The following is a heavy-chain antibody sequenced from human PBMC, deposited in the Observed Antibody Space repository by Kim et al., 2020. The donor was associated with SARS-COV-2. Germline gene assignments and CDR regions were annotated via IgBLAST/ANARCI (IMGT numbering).Heavy chain of an antibody. J-gene: IGHJ6*02. D-gene: IGHD3-22*01. CDR2: TSYDGSNK. Sequence: GGSLRLSCAASGFTFSSYAMHWVRQAPGKGLEWVAVTSYDGSNKYYADSVKGRFTISRDNSKNTLYLQMNSLRAEDTAVYYCARDPRYYYDSSGSEYGMDVWGQGTTVTVSS. CDR3: ARDPRYYYDSSGSEYGMDV. V-gene: IGHV3-30-3*01. CDR1: GFTFSSYA.